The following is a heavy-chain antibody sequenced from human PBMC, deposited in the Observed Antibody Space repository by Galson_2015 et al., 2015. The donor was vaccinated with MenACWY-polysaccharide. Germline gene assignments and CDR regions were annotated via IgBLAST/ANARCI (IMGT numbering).Heavy chain of an antibody. V-gene: IGHV3-23*01. CDR3: AKGDDLWRGLGV. CDR1: GFTLNSYA. Sequence: SLRLSCAASGFTLNSYAMRWVRQAPGKGLDWVSTISGTSGGTYYADSVKGRFTISRDNSKNTLFLQMNSLRAEDTAVYYCAKGDDLWRGLGVWGQGTQVTVSS. D-gene: IGHD3-3*01. J-gene: IGHJ4*02. CDR2: ISGTSGGT.